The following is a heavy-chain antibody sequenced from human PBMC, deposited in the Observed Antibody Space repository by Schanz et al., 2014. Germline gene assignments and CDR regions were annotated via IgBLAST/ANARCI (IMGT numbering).Heavy chain of an antibody. Sequence: EVQLVESGGGLVQPGGSLRLSCAASGFTFSSYWTHWVRQAPGKGLVWVSRINSDGSTTIYADSVKGRFTISRDNAKNTLYLQMNSLRAEDTAVYYCARPLGPNYYYYGLDVWGQGTTVTVSS. CDR3: ARPLGPNYYYYGLDV. CDR2: INSDGSTT. CDR1: GFTFSSYW. J-gene: IGHJ6*02. V-gene: IGHV3-74*01.